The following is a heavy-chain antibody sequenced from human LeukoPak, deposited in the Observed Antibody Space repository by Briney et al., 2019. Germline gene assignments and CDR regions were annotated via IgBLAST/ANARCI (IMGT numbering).Heavy chain of an antibody. V-gene: IGHV3-7*01. CDR1: GFTFSSYW. D-gene: IGHD6-13*01. J-gene: IGHJ4*01. Sequence: QPGGSLRLSCAVSGFTFSSYWMNWVRQAPGKGLEWVASIRQDGGEKSYVDSVKGRFTCSRDNTKNSLYLQMSSLRAEDTAVYYCARDGTAAGLYFDLRGQGTLVTVSS. CDR2: IRQDGGEK. CDR3: ARDGTAAGLYFDL.